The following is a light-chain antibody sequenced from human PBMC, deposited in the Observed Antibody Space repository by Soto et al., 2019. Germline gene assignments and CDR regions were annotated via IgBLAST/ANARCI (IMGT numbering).Light chain of an antibody. Sequence: EIQMTQSPSTLSASVGDRVTITCRASQSISRWLAWHQQKPGKAPKVLISQASRLESGVPSRFSGSGSGTEFTLTISSLQPDDFATYYCQQYDTYPAWTFGQGTKVDIK. CDR3: QQYDTYPAWT. CDR1: QSISRW. CDR2: QAS. V-gene: IGKV1-5*03. J-gene: IGKJ1*01.